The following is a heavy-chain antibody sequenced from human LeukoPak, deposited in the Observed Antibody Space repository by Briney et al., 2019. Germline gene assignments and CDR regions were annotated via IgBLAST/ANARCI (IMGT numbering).Heavy chain of an antibody. J-gene: IGHJ6*03. V-gene: IGHV3-43D*03. CDR1: GFTFDDYA. Sequence: KAGGSLRLSCAASGFTFDDYAMHWVRQAPGKGLEWVSPISWDGGSTYYADSVKGRFTISRDNSKNSLYLQMNSLRAEDTALYYCAKDSFPKITIFGVVTPDYYYYMDVWGKGTTVTVSS. CDR2: ISWDGGST. D-gene: IGHD3-3*01. CDR3: AKDSFPKITIFGVVTPDYYYYMDV.